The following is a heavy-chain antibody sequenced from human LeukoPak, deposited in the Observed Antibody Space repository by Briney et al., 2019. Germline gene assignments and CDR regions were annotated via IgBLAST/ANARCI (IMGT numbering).Heavy chain of an antibody. CDR3: ARGDPIAGVNFDY. J-gene: IGHJ4*02. Sequence: SETLSLTCTVSGGSISSYYWSWIRQPPGKGLEWIGCIYYSGSTNYNPSLKSRVTISVDTSKNQFSLKLSSVTAADTAVYYCARGDPIAGVNFDYWGQGTLVTVSS. CDR2: IYYSGST. CDR1: GGSISSYY. V-gene: IGHV4-59*01. D-gene: IGHD2-21*02.